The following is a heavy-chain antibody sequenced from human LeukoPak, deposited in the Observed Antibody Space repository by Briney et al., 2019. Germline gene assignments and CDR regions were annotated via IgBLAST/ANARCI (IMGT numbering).Heavy chain of an antibody. CDR3: AGGRARGFGESITGFYYMGV. CDR1: GGSFRGYY. V-gene: IGHV4-34*01. Sequence: SETLSLTCAVYGGSFRGYYWSWIRQPPGNGLEWIGEINHSGSTNYNPSLKSRVTISVDTSKNQFSLKLSSVTAADTAVYYCAGGRARGFGESITGFYYMGVWGKGTTVSISS. D-gene: IGHD3-10*01. CDR2: INHSGST. J-gene: IGHJ6*03.